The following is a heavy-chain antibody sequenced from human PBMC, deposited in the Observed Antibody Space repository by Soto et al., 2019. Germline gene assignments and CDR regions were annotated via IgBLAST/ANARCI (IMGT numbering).Heavy chain of an antibody. CDR1: GYSFTSYW. CDR2: IDPSDSYT. Sequence: GESLKISCKGSGYSFTSYWISWVRQMPGKGLEWMGRIDPSDSYTNYSPSFQGHVTISADKSISTAYLQWSSLKASDTAMYYCARQYYDILTGYPLYWYFDRLGRGTLVTVST. CDR3: ARQYYDILTGYPLYWYFDR. J-gene: IGHJ2*01. D-gene: IGHD3-9*01. V-gene: IGHV5-10-1*01.